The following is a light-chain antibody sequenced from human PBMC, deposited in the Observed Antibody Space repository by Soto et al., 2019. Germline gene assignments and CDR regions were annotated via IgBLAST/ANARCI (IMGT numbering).Light chain of an antibody. V-gene: IGKV1-12*01. J-gene: IGKJ4*01. Sequence: DIQMTQSPSSVSASVGDRVTITCRASQAINKYLAWYQQKPGKAPNLLIYTTSSLQSGVPSRFIGSGSGTDFTLTISSLEPEDFATYYCQQGNRFPLTFGGGTKAEIK. CDR1: QAINKY. CDR2: TTS. CDR3: QQGNRFPLT.